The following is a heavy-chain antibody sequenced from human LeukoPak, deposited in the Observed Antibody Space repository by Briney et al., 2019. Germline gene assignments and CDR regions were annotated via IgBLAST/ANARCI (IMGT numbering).Heavy chain of an antibody. D-gene: IGHD6-6*01. CDR2: IQNDGNNK. Sequence: PGGSLRLSCAASGFTFSSNGMQWVRQAPGKGLEWVAFIQNDGNNKKYADSVKGRFTISRDNSKNTLYLQMNSLTAEDTAVYYCARDWGTSSLYLVNWGQGTLVTVSS. CDR3: ARDWGTSSLYLVN. V-gene: IGHV3-30*02. CDR1: GFTFSSNG. J-gene: IGHJ4*02.